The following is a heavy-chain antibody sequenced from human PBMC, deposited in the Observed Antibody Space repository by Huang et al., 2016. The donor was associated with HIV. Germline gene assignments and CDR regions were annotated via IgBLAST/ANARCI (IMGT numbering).Heavy chain of an antibody. CDR1: GYRFRSNW. Sequence: EVQLVQSGAEVKKPGESLKISCKGSGYRFRSNWIGGVRQMPEKGREGVGLRYPGDSDPRYSPSFQGQVTISADKAINTAYLQWSSLKASDTAMYYCARLIGSPSFYYGLDVWGQGTTVTVSS. CDR2: RYPGDSDP. V-gene: IGHV5-51*01. J-gene: IGHJ6*02. D-gene: IGHD3-10*01. CDR3: ARLIGSPSFYYGLDV.